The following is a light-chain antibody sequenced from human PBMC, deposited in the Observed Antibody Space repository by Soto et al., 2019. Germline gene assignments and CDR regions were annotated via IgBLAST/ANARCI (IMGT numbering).Light chain of an antibody. CDR1: QSVGTN. J-gene: IGKJ4*01. V-gene: IGKV3-15*01. CDR3: QQYNNWPPQLT. CDR2: GAS. Sequence: EIVMTQSPATLSVSPGEGATLSCRAGQSVGTNLAWYQQQPDQAPRLLIYGASTRATGVPARFSGSGSGTEFTLSISSLQSEDFAVYYCQQYNNWPPQLTFGGGTKVEIK.